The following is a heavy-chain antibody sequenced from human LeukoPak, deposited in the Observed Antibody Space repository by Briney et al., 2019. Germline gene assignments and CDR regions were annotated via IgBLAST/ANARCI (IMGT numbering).Heavy chain of an antibody. Sequence: GRSLRLSCAASGFTFSSHAMHWVREAPGKGGDWGAFIWADGSDQEYADSVKGRFTISRDNSKKTMYLQMNSLRVEDTAVYYCARDPPGSGWALDYWGQGTLVTVSS. J-gene: IGHJ4*02. CDR1: GFTFSSHA. CDR3: ARDPPGSGWALDY. V-gene: IGHV3-33*01. CDR2: IWADGSDQ. D-gene: IGHD6-19*01.